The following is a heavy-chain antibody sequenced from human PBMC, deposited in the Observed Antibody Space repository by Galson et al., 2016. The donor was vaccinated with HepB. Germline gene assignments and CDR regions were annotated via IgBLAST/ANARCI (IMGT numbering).Heavy chain of an antibody. J-gene: IGHJ3*02. V-gene: IGHV1-2*02. Sequence: SVKVSCKASGYTFTGHYLHWVRQAPGQGLEWMGWMNPNHGGTYYAQKFQGRVTMTSDTSISTASMELSSLTSDDTAVYYCASAPRGYNHGTARSDPFEIWGQGTMVTVSS. CDR3: ASAPRGYNHGTARSDPFEI. D-gene: IGHD5-18*01. CDR1: GYTFTGHY. CDR2: MNPNHGGT.